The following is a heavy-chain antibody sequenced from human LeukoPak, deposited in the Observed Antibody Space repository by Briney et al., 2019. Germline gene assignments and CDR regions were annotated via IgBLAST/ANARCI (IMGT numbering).Heavy chain of an antibody. CDR1: GFTFTSYA. D-gene: IGHD2-15*01. J-gene: IGHJ4*02. CDR3: AKQLGYCSDGSCYFPY. Sequence: GSLRLSCAASGFTFTSYAMIWVRQAPGKGLDWVSVISGSGGNTYYADSVKGRFTISRDNSKSTLCLQMNSLRAEDTVVYYCAKQLGYCSDGSCYFPYWGQGTLVTVSS. V-gene: IGHV3-23*01. CDR2: ISGSGGNT.